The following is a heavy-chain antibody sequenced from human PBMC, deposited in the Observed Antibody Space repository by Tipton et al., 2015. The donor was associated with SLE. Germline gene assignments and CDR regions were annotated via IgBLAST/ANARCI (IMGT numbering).Heavy chain of an antibody. J-gene: IGHJ4*02. D-gene: IGHD5-18*01. V-gene: IGHV1-8*01. Sequence: QSGAEVKKPGASVKVSCKASGYTFTNHNLNWVRQATGQGLEWMGWMNPSSGQTGYAQKFQGRVTMTWDTSMSTAYMGVSSLRSEDTAVYYCARTSWGTAMVDYWGQGTLVTVSS. CDR2: MNPSSGQT. CDR1: GYTFTNHN. CDR3: ARTSWGTAMVDY.